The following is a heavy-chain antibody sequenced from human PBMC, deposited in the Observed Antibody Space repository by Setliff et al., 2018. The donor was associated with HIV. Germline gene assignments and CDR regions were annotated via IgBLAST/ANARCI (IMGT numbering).Heavy chain of an antibody. J-gene: IGHJ4*02. CDR1: GDSISSGTYY. CDR3: ARDMMRWLVMVPGATWGYFDS. D-gene: IGHD3-16*01. CDR2: VSYSGSA. Sequence: SETLSLTCSVSGDSISSGTYYWGWIRQPPGKGLEWIGSVSYSGSAFYNPSLKSRVKMSVDTSKNHLSLKLSSVTAADTAVYFCARDMMRWLVMVPGATWGYFDSWGQGALVTVSS. V-gene: IGHV4-39*07.